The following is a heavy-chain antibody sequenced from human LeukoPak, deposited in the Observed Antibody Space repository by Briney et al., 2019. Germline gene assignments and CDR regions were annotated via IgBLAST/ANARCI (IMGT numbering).Heavy chain of an antibody. D-gene: IGHD3-9*01. CDR1: GYTFSDYA. CDR2: INAGNGNT. CDR3: ARDHHYDILTGYYPGDY. Sequence: ASVKVSCKASGYTFSDYAMHWVRQAPGQRLEWMGWINAGNGNTKYSQKFQGRVTITRDTSASTAYMELSSLRSEDTAVYYCARDHHYDILTGYYPGDYWGQGTLVTVSS. J-gene: IGHJ4*02. V-gene: IGHV1-3*01.